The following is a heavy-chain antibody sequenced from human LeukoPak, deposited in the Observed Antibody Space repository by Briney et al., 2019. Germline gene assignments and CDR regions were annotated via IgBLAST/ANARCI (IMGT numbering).Heavy chain of an antibody. CDR2: LYPGDSET. CDR3: ARATGDDGYFDY. CDR1: GYSFVNYW. V-gene: IGHV5-51*01. J-gene: IGHJ4*02. Sequence: GESLKISCKGSGYSFVNYWIGWVRQMPGKGLDWMGILYPGDSETRYSPSFQGQVTISVDKSISTAFLQWSSLKASDTAIYYCARATGDDGYFDYWGQGTLVTVPS.